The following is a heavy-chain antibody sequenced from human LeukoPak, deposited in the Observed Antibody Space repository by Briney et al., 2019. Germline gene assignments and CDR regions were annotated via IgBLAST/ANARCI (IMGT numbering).Heavy chain of an antibody. CDR2: IRYDGSNK. V-gene: IGHV3-30*02. J-gene: IGHJ5*02. CDR1: GFTFSSYG. D-gene: IGHD6-13*01. Sequence: GGSLRLSCAASGFTFSSYGMHWVRQAPGKGLEWVAFIRYDGSNKYYADSVKGRFTISRDNSKNTLYLQMNSLRAEDTAVYYCAKDIAGIAAAGTSFCWFDPWGQGTLVTVSS. CDR3: AKDIAGIAAAGTSFCWFDP.